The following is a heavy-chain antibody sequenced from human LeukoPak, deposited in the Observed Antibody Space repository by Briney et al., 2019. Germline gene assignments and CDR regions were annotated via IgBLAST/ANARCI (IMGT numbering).Heavy chain of an antibody. V-gene: IGHV1-69*13. CDR2: IIPIFGTA. Sequence: ASVKVSCKASGGTFSSYAISWVRQAPGQGLEWMGGIIPIFGTANYAQKFQSRVTITADESTSTAYMELSSLRSEDTAVYYCARRVDTAMAHYFDYWGQGTLVTVSS. CDR1: GGTFSSYA. D-gene: IGHD5-18*01. J-gene: IGHJ4*02. CDR3: ARRVDTAMAHYFDY.